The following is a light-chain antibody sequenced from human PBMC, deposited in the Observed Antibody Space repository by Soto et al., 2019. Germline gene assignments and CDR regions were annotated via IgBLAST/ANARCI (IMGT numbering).Light chain of an antibody. CDR2: AAS. CDR1: QGISSR. CDR3: QQAITFPWT. Sequence: DIQMTQSPSSGSASVGDRVTITCRARQGISSRLAWYQQKPGKAPSLLIYAASSLQSGVPSRFSGSGSGTDFTLTIDSLQPEDFATYYCQQAITFPWTFGQGTKVEI. J-gene: IGKJ1*01. V-gene: IGKV1-12*02.